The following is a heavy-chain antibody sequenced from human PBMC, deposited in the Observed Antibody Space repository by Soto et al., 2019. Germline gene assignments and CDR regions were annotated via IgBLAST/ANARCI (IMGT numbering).Heavy chain of an antibody. D-gene: IGHD2-15*01. CDR3: AKRGGVVGGSEHPFFEY. J-gene: IGHJ4*02. CDR2: ISFDGKNR. Sequence: QVQLVESGGGVVQPGKSLRLSCAASGFIFSNYGMHWVRQAPGKGLEWVALISFDGKNRNYADSVKGRFTIYRDNPKNTRYREMNSLRPEDTAFYYCAKRGGVVGGSEHPFFEYWGQGTLVTVSS. V-gene: IGHV3-30*18. CDR1: GFIFSNYG.